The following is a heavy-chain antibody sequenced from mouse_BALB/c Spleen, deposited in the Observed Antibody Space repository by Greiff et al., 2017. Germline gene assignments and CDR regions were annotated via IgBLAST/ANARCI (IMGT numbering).Heavy chain of an antibody. Sequence: DVKLVESGPGLVKPSQSLSLTCTVTGYSITSDYAWNWIRQFPGNKLEWMGYISYSGSTSYNPSLKSRISITRDTSKNQFFLQLNSVTTEDTATYYCARGDLLSRYWGQGTTLTVSS. CDR1: GYSITSDYA. V-gene: IGHV3-2*02. CDR3: ARGDLLSRY. J-gene: IGHJ2*01. CDR2: ISYSGST. D-gene: IGHD1-1*01.